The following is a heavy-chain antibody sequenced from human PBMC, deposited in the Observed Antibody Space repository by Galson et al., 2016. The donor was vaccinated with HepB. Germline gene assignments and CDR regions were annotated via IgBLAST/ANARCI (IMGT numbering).Heavy chain of an antibody. D-gene: IGHD2-2*01. V-gene: IGHV3-23*01. Sequence: SLRLSCASSGFTFSNYAMNWVRQAPGQGLEWVSTVTAGGGNSYYADSVKGPFPTSRDNSKNTLYLQMNSLSADETALYFCTRDRASGYCTSPTCYGSFWFFDLWGRGTLVTVSS. CDR3: TRDRASGYCTSPTCYGSFWFFDL. J-gene: IGHJ2*01. CDR2: VTAGGGNS. CDR1: GFTFSNYA.